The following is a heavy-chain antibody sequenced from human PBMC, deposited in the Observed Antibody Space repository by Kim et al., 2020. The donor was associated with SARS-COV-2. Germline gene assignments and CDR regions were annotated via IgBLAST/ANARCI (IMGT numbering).Heavy chain of an antibody. V-gene: IGHV4-59*01. Sequence: SETLSLTCTVSGGSISGYYWSWIRQPPGKELEWIGYIYYSGSTNYNPSLKSRVTISVDTSKNQFSLKLSSGTAADTAVYYCARGKPTGGYYDYVWGRWGMDVWGQGTTVTVSS. D-gene: IGHD3-16*01. CDR3: ARGKPTGGYYDYVWGRWGMDV. CDR1: GGSISGYY. CDR2: IYYSGST. J-gene: IGHJ6*02.